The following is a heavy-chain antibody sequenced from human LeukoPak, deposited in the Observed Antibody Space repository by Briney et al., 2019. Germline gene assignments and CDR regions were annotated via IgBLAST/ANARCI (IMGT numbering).Heavy chain of an antibody. CDR1: GFTFSNAW. V-gene: IGHV3-15*01. CDR2: IKSKTDGGTT. CDR3: TTDHRGLDNSYGYWFPYYYYYYMDV. D-gene: IGHD5-18*01. Sequence: GGSLRLSCAASGFTFSNAWMSWVRQAPGKGLEWVGRIKSKTDGGTTDYAAPVKGRFTISRDDSKNTLYLQMNSLKTEDTAVYYCTTDHRGLDNSYGYWFPYYYYYYMDVWGKGTTVTVSS. J-gene: IGHJ6*03.